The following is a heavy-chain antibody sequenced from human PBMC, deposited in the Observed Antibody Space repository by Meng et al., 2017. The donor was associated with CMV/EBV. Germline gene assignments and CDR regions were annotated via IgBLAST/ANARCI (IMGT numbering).Heavy chain of an antibody. CDR1: GGTFSSYA. Sequence: SVKVSCKASGGTFSSYAISWVRQAPGQGLEWMGGIIPIFGTANYAQKFQGSVTITTDESTSTAYMELSSLRSEDTAVYYCARVIVVPAAIPLYYYYGMDVWGQGTTVTVSS. CDR3: ARVIVVPAAIPLYYYYGMDV. V-gene: IGHV1-69*05. J-gene: IGHJ6*02. CDR2: IIPIFGTA. D-gene: IGHD2-2*02.